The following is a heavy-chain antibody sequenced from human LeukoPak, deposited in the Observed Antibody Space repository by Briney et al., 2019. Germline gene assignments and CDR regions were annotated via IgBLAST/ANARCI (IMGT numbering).Heavy chain of an antibody. Sequence: GASVKVSCKASGYTFTTYDINWVRQATGQGLEWMGWMNPNSGNTGYAQKFQDRVTMTRNTSISTAYMELSSLRSEDTAVYYCARGVRSPNRFAPWGQGTLVTVSS. J-gene: IGHJ5*02. V-gene: IGHV1-8*01. CDR3: ARGVRSPNRFAP. CDR1: GYTFTTYD. CDR2: MNPNSGNT.